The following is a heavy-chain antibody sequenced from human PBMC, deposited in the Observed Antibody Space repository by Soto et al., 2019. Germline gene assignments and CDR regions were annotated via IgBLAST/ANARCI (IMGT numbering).Heavy chain of an antibody. CDR3: AKDAWPLEHPESPFDY. J-gene: IGHJ4*02. V-gene: IGHV3-30*18. Sequence: GGSLRLSCSASGFTFTGYGMHWVRQAPGKGLEWVAVVSYDGSHKYYTDSVKGRFTISRDNSKNTLYLQMNSLRPEDTAVYYCAKDAWPLEHPESPFDYWGQGTLVTVSS. CDR2: VSYDGSHK. CDR1: GFTFTGYG.